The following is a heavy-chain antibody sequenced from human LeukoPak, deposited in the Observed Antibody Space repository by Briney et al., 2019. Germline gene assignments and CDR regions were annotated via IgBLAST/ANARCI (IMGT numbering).Heavy chain of an antibody. CDR1: GFTFSSYFW. Sequence: GGSLRLSCAASGFTFSSYFWMHWVRQAPGKGLAWVSRIKSDGSSSTYADSVKGRFTISRDNAKNSLYLQMNNLRAEDTAVYYCVRDLDLGGYSTFEYWGQGTLVTVSS. D-gene: IGHD4-23*01. V-gene: IGHV3-74*01. CDR2: IKSDGSSS. CDR3: VRDLDLGGYSTFEY. J-gene: IGHJ4*02.